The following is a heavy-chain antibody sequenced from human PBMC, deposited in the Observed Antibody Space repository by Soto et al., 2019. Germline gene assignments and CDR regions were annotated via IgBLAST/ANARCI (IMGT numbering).Heavy chain of an antibody. J-gene: IGHJ4*02. V-gene: IGHV1-8*01. CDR2: MNPNSGNT. Sequence: QVQLVQSGAEVKKPGASVKVSCKASGYTFTSYDINWVRQATGQGLEWMGWMNPNSGNTGYAQKFQGRVTISRNTSISTAYMELSSPRSEDTAVYYCAREGGYSYGFDYWGQGTLVTVSS. CDR3: AREGGYSYGFDY. D-gene: IGHD5-18*01. CDR1: GYTFTSYD.